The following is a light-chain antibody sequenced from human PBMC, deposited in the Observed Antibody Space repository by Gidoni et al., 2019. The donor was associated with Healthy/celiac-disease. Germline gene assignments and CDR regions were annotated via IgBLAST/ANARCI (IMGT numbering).Light chain of an antibody. V-gene: IGKV3-20*01. CDR3: QQYGSSRP. CDR1: QSVSSSY. CDR2: RAS. J-gene: IGKJ1*01. Sequence: EIVLTQSPGTLSLSPGERATLYCRASQSVSSSYLACYQQKPGQAPRLLIYRASSRATGIPDRFSGSGSGTYFTLPISRLAPEAFAVYFCQQYGSSRPFGQGTKVEIK.